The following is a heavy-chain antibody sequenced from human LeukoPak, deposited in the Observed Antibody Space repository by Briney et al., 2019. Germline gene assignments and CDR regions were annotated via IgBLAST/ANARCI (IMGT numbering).Heavy chain of an antibody. CDR1: GYTFTGYY. D-gene: IGHD6-13*01. CDR2: INPNSGGT. CDR3: ARTRIAAAATHAFDI. Sequence: ASVKVSCKASGYTFTGYYMHWVRQAPGQGLEWMGWINPNSGGTNYAQKFQGRVTMTRDTSISTAYMELRSLRSDDTAVYYCARTRIAAAATHAFDIWGQGTMVTVSS. V-gene: IGHV1-2*02. J-gene: IGHJ3*02.